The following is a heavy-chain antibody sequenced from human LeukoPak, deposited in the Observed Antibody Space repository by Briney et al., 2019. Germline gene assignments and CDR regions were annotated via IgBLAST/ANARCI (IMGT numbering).Heavy chain of an antibody. CDR3: ARDPREWGLPCFDC. Sequence: PGGSLRLSCAASGFTFSRYTMSWVRQAPGKGLEWISDISSSSTTKHYADSVKGRFTISRDNAKNSLYLQMNNLRAEDTAVYYCARDPREWGLPCFDCWGQGTLVTVSS. D-gene: IGHD1-26*01. V-gene: IGHV3-48*01. CDR1: GFTFSRYT. CDR2: ISSSSTTK. J-gene: IGHJ4*02.